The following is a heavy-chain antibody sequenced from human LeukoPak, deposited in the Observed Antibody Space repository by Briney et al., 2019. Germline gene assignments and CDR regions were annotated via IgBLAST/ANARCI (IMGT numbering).Heavy chain of an antibody. CDR1: GVSISSGGYY. CDR2: IYYSGST. D-gene: IGHD5-12*01. J-gene: IGHJ4*02. Sequence: PSETLSLTCTVSGVSISSGGYYWSWIRQHPGKGLEWIGYIYYSGSTYYNPSLKSRVTISVDTSKNQFSLKLSSVTAADTAVYYCARVAIVATIKVVYFDYWGQGTLVTVSS. V-gene: IGHV4-31*03. CDR3: ARVAIVATIKVVYFDY.